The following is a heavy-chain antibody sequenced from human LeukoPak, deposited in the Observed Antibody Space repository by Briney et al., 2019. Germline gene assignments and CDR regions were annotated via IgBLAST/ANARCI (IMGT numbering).Heavy chain of an antibody. V-gene: IGHV4-34*01. CDR1: GGSFSGYY. CDR3: ARGREGIRTPPYYYYGMDV. D-gene: IGHD1-26*01. CDR2: INHSGST. J-gene: IGHJ6*02. Sequence: KSSETLSLTCAVYGGSFSGYYWSWIRQLPGKGLEWIGEINHSGSTNYNPSLKSRVTISVDTSKNQFSLKLSSVTAADTAVYYCARGREGIRTPPYYYYGMDVWGQGTTVTVSS.